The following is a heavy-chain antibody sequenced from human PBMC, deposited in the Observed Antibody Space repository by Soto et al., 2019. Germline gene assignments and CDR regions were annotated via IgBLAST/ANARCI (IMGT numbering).Heavy chain of an antibody. CDR2: ISGSGGST. D-gene: IGHD3-22*01. J-gene: IGHJ4*02. Sequence: EVQLLESGGGLVQPGGSLRLSCAASGFTVSSYAMSWVRQAPGKGLEWVSAISGSGGSTYYADSVKGRFTISRDNSKNTLYLQMNSLRAEDTAVYYCAKVVDYYDSSGGYFDYWGQGTLVTVSS. V-gene: IGHV3-23*01. CDR3: AKVVDYYDSSGGYFDY. CDR1: GFTVSSYA.